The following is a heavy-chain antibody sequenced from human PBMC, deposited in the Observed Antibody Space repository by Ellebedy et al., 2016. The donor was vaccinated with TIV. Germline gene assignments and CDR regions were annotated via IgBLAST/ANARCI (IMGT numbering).Heavy chain of an antibody. CDR1: GYTFTGYY. J-gene: IGHJ4*02. CDR2: INPNSGGT. D-gene: IGHD3-22*01. CDR3: ARGMTHNYDTSGYYNY. V-gene: IGHV1-2*02. Sequence: ASVKVSCKASGYTFTGYYMNWVRQAPGQGLEWMGWINPNSGGTNYAQKFQGRVTMTRDTSISTAYMELSRLRSDDTAVYYCARGMTHNYDTSGYYNYWGQGTLVTVSS.